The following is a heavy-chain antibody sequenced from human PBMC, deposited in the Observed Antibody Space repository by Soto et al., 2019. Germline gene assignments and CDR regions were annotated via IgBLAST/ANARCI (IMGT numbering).Heavy chain of an antibody. CDR1: GFTFNNYA. CDR3: ARGDGYIYGNTFDS. V-gene: IGHV3-30-3*01. D-gene: IGHD5-18*01. Sequence: GGSLRLSCAASGFTFNNYAMHWVRQAPGKGLEWVAFISYDGSNKYYADSVTGRFTISRDNSRNTLYLQMNSLRAEDTAVYYCARGDGYIYGNTFDSWGQGTLVTVSS. CDR2: ISYDGSNK. J-gene: IGHJ4*02.